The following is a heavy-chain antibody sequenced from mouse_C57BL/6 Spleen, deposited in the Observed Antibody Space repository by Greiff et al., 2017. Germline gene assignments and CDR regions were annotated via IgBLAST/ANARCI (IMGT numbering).Heavy chain of an antibody. CDR1: CSTFPISL. V-gene: IGHV1-64*01. D-gene: IGHD2-4*01. J-gene: IGHJ3*01. CDR2: LHPNRVST. CDR3: ARFNDYGVFAY. Sequence: QVPLPQPGAELVKPGASVTLSCNSSCSTFPISLMHCVNQRPVPGLSLILMLHPNRVSTNYNEKFKSKATLTVDKSSSTAYMQLSSLTSEDSAVYYCARFNDYGVFAYWGQGTLVTVSA.